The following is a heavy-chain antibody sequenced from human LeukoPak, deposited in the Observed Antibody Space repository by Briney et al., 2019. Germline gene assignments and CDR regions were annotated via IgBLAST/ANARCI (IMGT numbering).Heavy chain of an antibody. Sequence: SETLSLTCTVSGGSIGSYYWSWIRQPPGKGLEWIGYIYYSGSTNYNPSLKSRVTISVDTSKNQFSLKLSSVTAADTAVYYCARMGSYGDYGGGINYYYYYGMDVWGQGTTVTVSS. CDR1: GGSIGSYY. V-gene: IGHV4-59*08. D-gene: IGHD4-17*01. CDR2: IYYSGST. CDR3: ARMGSYGDYGGGINYYYYYGMDV. J-gene: IGHJ6*02.